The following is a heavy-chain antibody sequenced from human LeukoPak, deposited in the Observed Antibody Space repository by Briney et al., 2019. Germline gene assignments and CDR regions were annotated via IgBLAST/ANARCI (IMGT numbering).Heavy chain of an antibody. CDR2: IIPTLGIA. J-gene: IGHJ4*02. D-gene: IGHD3-16*01. CDR1: GGTFSSYA. V-gene: IGHV1-69*04. CDR3: ATSDSGLWDY. Sequence: ASVKVSCKASGGTFSSYAISWVRQAPGQGLEWMGRIIPTLGIANYAQKFQGRVTITADKSTSTAYMGLSSLGSEDTAVYYCATSDSGLWDYWGQGTLVTVSS.